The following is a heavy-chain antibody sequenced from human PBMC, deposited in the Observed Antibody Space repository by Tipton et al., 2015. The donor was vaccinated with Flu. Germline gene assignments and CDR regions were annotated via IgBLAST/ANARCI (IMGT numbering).Heavy chain of an antibody. D-gene: IGHD3-10*01. CDR2: INHSGST. CDR1: GGSFSGYY. J-gene: IGHJ3*02. V-gene: IGHV4-34*01. CDR3: ARPMVQGRKGDAFDI. Sequence: TLSLTCAVYGGSFSGYYWSWIRQPPGKGLEWIGEINHSGSTNYNPSLKSRVTISVDTSKNQFSLKLSSVTAADTDVYYCARPMVQGRKGDAFDIWGQGTMVTVSS.